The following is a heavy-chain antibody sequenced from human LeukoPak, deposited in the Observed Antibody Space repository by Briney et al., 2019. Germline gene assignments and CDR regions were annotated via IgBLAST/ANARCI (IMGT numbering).Heavy chain of an antibody. CDR2: FVGSDTTT. CDR3: TTLGYHLDS. V-gene: IGHV3-48*03. CDR1: GFDFYAYE. J-gene: IGHJ4*02. D-gene: IGHD3-22*01. Sequence: GGSLRLSCAASGFDFYAYEMNWVRQAPGKGLEWVAYFVGSDTTTYYADSVKGRFTISRDNAKNSLYLQMNSLRAEDTALYYCTTLGYHLDSWGQGTLVTVSS.